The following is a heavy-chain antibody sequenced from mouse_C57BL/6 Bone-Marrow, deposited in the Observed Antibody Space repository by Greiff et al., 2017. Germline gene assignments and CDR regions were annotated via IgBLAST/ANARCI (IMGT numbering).Heavy chain of an antibody. CDR3: ARKENPLGTMDY. CDR1: GFSLSSYG. V-gene: IGHV2-2*01. J-gene: IGHJ4*01. Sequence: VKLVESGPGLVQPSQSLSITCTVSGFSLSSYGVYWVRQSPGKGLEWLGVIWSGGITDYNAAFISRLSISRDNSKSQVFFKMSSLHADDTAIYYYARKENPLGTMDYWGQGTSVTVSS. CDR2: IWSGGIT.